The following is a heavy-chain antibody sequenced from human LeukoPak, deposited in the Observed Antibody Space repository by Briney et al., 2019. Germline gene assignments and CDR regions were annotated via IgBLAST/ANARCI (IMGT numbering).Heavy chain of an antibody. CDR1: VGSISSSSYY. V-gene: IGHV4-39*07. CDR2: IYYSGST. CDR3: ARRSPVAGYYNYYGMDV. Sequence: SVTLTLICTVSVGSISSSSYYWGWIRQPPGKGLEWIGSIYYSGSTYYNPSLKSRVTISVDTSKNQFSLKLSSVTAADTAVYYCARRSPVAGYYNYYGMDVWGQGTTVTVSS. J-gene: IGHJ6*02. D-gene: IGHD6-19*01.